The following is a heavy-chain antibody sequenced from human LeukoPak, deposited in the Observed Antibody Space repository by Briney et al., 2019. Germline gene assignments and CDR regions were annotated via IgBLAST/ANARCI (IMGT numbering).Heavy chain of an antibody. V-gene: IGHV3-11*01. Sequence: PGGSLRLSCAASGFIFSDYYMSWIRQAPGKGLEWVSYISSSGSTIYYADSVKGRSTISRDNAKNSLYLQMNSLRAEDTAVYYCARDPIVGAAPRQGLDYWGQGTLVTVSS. J-gene: IGHJ4*02. D-gene: IGHD1-26*01. CDR2: ISSSGSTI. CDR3: ARDPIVGAAPRQGLDY. CDR1: GFIFSDYY.